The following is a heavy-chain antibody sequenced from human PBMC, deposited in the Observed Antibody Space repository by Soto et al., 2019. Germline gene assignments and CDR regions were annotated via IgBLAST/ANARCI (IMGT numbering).Heavy chain of an antibody. CDR3: ARRYSSSFDY. CDR1: GGSISSYY. D-gene: IGHD6-13*01. Sequence: QVQLQESGPGLVKPSETLSLTCTVSGGSISSYYWSWIRQPPGKGLEWIGYIYCSGSTNYNPSLXSXVXIXXDTSKNQFSLKLSSVTAADTAVYYCARRYSSSFDYWGQGTLVTVSS. V-gene: IGHV4-59*08. J-gene: IGHJ4*02. CDR2: IYCSGST.